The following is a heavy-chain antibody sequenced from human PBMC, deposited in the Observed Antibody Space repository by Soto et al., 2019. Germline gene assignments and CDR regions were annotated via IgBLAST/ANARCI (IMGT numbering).Heavy chain of an antibody. D-gene: IGHD3-10*01. J-gene: IGHJ6*02. CDR2: ITYNGRT. CDR3: ARDRGTSWSSYFGLDV. CDR1: GDSVSSGRFY. Sequence: QVQLQESGPGLLKPSETLSLSCTVSGDSVSSGRFYRSWVRQSPGRTLEWIGYITYNGRTKYSPSLQSRLSISMDTSKNQVSMRLTSVTAADTAVYYCARDRGTSWSSYFGLDVWGQGTTVTVSS. V-gene: IGHV4-61*01.